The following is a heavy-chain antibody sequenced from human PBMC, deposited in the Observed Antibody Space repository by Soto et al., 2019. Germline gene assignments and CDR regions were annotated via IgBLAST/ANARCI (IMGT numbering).Heavy chain of an antibody. CDR1: GFPFSSYA. V-gene: IGHV3-23*01. J-gene: IGHJ4*02. D-gene: IGHD4-17*01. Sequence: EVQLLGSGGGLVQPGGSLRLSCAASGFPFSSYAMSWVRQAPGKGLEWVSAISGSGGSTYYADSVKGRFTSSRDNSKNTPYLQMNSRRAEDTSVYYCAKDRYYGDQVPGYWGQGTLVTVSS. CDR2: ISGSGGST. CDR3: AKDRYYGDQVPGY.